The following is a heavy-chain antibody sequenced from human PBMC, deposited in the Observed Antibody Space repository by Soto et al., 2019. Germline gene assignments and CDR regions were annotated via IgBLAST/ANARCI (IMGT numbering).Heavy chain of an antibody. D-gene: IGHD2-2*02. Sequence: GESLKISCKGSGYSFTSYWIGWVRQMPGKGLEWMGIIYPGDSDTRYSPSFQGQVTISADKSISTAYLQWSSLKASDTAMYYCAVSYCSSTSCYIYSYYYYGMDVWGQGTTVTVSS. CDR2: IYPGDSDT. J-gene: IGHJ6*02. CDR3: AVSYCSSTSCYIYSYYYYGMDV. CDR1: GYSFTSYW. V-gene: IGHV5-51*01.